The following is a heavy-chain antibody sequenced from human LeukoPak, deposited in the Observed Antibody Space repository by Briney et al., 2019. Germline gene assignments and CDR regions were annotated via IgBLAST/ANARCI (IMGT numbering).Heavy chain of an antibody. D-gene: IGHD3-10*01. V-gene: IGHV4-39*07. Sequence: SETLSLTCTVSGGSISSSSYYWGWIRQPPGKGLEWIGSIYYSGSTYYNPSLKSRVTISVDTSKNHFSLKLSSVTAADTAVYYCARDGMVRGVQPTNWFDPWGQGTLVTVSS. CDR2: IYYSGST. CDR1: GGSISSSSYY. CDR3: ARDGMVRGVQPTNWFDP. J-gene: IGHJ5*02.